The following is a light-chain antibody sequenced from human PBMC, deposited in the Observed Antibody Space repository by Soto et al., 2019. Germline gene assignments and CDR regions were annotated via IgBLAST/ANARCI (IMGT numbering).Light chain of an antibody. V-gene: IGKV1-39*01. Sequence: DIQMTQSPSTLSASVGDRVTIPCRASQTINNRLAWYQQKPGKAPRVLITAASTLESGVPSRFSGSGSGTDFTLTINNLQPEDFATYYCQRTYNAPFTFGPGTKVSIK. CDR3: QRTYNAPFT. CDR2: AAS. CDR1: QTINNR. J-gene: IGKJ3*01.